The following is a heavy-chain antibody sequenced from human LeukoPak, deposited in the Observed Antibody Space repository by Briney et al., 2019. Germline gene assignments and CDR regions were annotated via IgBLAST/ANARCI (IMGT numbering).Heavy chain of an antibody. V-gene: IGHV3-21*01. CDR1: GFTFGSYS. CDR2: ISSSSSYI. CDR3: AREAVTIFGVVDY. J-gene: IGHJ4*02. D-gene: IGHD3-3*01. Sequence: GGSLRLSCAASGFTFGSYSMKWVRQAPGKGLEWVSSISSSSSYIYYADSVKGRFTISRDNAKNSLYLQMNSLRAEDTAVYYCAREAVTIFGVVDYWGQGTLVTVSS.